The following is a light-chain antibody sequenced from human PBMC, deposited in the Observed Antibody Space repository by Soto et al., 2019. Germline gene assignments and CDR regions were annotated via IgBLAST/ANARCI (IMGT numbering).Light chain of an antibody. CDR1: SSDVGGYNY. CDR2: EVN. J-gene: IGLJ1*01. Sequence: QSVLTQPPSASGSPGQSVAISCTGTSSDVGGYNYVSWYQQHPGKAPKLMIYEVNKRPSGVPDRFSGSKSGNTASLTVSGPQAEDEADYYCSSYAGSSNVFGTGIKLTVL. CDR3: SSYAGSSNV. V-gene: IGLV2-8*01.